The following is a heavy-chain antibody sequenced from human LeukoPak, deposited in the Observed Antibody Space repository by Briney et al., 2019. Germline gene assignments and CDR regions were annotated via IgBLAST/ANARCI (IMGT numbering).Heavy chain of an antibody. D-gene: IGHD5-12*01. CDR1: GFTFSSYW. CDR3: ARKPLSGGYGGTIDY. J-gene: IGHJ4*02. Sequence: GGSLRLSCAASGFTFSSYWMHWVRQAPGKGLVWVSRIDTDVSSTTYADSVKGRFTISRDNAKNTLYLRMNSLRAEDTAIYYCARKPLSGGYGGTIDYWGQGTLVTVSS. CDR2: IDTDVSST. V-gene: IGHV3-74*01.